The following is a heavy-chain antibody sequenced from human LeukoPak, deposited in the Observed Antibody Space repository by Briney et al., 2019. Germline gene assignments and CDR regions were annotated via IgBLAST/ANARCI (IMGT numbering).Heavy chain of an antibody. J-gene: IGHJ3*02. D-gene: IGHD3-10*01. CDR2: ISYDGSNK. Sequence: GGSLRLSCAASGFTFSSNAMSWVRQAPGKGLEWVAVISYDGSNKYYADSVKGRFTISRDNSKNTLYLQMNSLRAEDTAVYYCARIPSSDAFDIWGQGTMVTVSS. CDR3: ARIPSSDAFDI. V-gene: IGHV3-30-3*01. CDR1: GFTFSSNA.